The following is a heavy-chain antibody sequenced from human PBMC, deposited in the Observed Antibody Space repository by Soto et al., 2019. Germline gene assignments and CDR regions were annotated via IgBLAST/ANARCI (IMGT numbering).Heavy chain of an antibody. J-gene: IGHJ4*02. Sequence: GGSLRLSCVSSGFTFSSYSMVWVRQAPGKGLERVSYIFATSTTIYYADSVKGRFTVSRDNAQNSLFLLMNSLRAEDTAVYYCARDKDWAFDYWGQGTLVTVSS. V-gene: IGHV3-48*04. CDR1: GFTFSSYS. D-gene: IGHD3-9*01. CDR2: IFATSTTI. CDR3: ARDKDWAFDY.